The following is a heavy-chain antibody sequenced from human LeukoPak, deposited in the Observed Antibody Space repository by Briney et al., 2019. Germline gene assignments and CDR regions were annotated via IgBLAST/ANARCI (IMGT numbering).Heavy chain of an antibody. CDR2: IYVDGRTT. Sequence: GGSLRLSCVASGFTFSDYWMHWVRQPPGKGLVWVSRIYVDGRTTNYADSVKGRFTISRDNAKNTVYLEMNSLSVEDTATYYCIRDFRSADLWGQGTLVTVTS. J-gene: IGHJ5*02. CDR3: IRDFRSADL. CDR1: GFTFSDYW. V-gene: IGHV3-74*01.